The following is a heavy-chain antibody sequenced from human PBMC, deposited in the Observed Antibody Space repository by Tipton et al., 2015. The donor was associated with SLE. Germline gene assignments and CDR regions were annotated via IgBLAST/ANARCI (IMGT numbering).Heavy chain of an antibody. CDR3: AKDRSALRGYYYDP. Sequence: SLRLSCVASGFIFSNYEMNWVRQAPGKGPEWLSYFSTGGSLIRYADSVKGRFTVSRDNAKNSLYLQMNSLRSEDTALYYCAKDRSALRGYYYDPWGQGALVTVSS. CDR1: GFIFSNYE. J-gene: IGHJ5*02. V-gene: IGHV3-48*03. CDR2: FSTGGSLI. D-gene: IGHD3-22*01.